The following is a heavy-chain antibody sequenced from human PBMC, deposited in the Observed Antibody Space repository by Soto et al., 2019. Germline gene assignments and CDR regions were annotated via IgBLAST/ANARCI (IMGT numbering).Heavy chain of an antibody. CDR1: GVSINSHDW. CDR2: SHQSGNT. J-gene: IGHJ4*02. Sequence: SETLSLTCAVSGVSINSHDWWTWVRQPPGKGLEWIGESHQSGNTNYNPSLKSRVTISVDRSKNQFSLKLSSVTAADTAVYYCAAGGGLPRYYWGQGTLVPVSS. D-gene: IGHD5-12*01. CDR3: AAGGGLPRYY. V-gene: IGHV4-4*02.